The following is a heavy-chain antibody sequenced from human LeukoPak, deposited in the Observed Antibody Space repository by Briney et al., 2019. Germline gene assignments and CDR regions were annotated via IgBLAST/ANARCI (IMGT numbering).Heavy chain of an antibody. V-gene: IGHV1-18*01. CDR1: GYTFTSYR. J-gene: IGHJ4*02. CDR3: ARCDGGGGSCYYPDY. D-gene: IGHD2-15*01. CDR2: ISAYSGNT. Sequence: ASVKVSCKASGYTFTSYRISWVRQAPGQGLEWMGWISAYSGNTNYARKLQGRVTMTIDTSTSTAYMELRSLRSGDTAVYYCARCDGGGGSCYYPDYWGQGTLVTVSS.